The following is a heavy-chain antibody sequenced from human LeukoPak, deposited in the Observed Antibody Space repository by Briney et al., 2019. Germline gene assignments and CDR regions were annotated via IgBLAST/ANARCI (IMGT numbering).Heavy chain of an antibody. J-gene: IGHJ4*02. D-gene: IGHD3-22*01. CDR1: GFTFSSYA. Sequence: GGSLRLSCAASGFTFSSYAMNWVRQAPGKGLEWVSVISASGGSTHFADSVKGRFTISRDNSKNTLYLQMNSLRADDTAVYYCAKDRDSRGYYSTHFDYWGQGTLVAVSS. CDR2: ISASGGST. V-gene: IGHV3-23*01. CDR3: AKDRDSRGYYSTHFDY.